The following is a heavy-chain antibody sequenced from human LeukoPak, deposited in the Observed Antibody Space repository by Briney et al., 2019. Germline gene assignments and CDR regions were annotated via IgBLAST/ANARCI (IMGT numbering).Heavy chain of an antibody. J-gene: IGHJ6*02. CDR2: VNPNSGGT. Sequence: ASVKVSCKTPGYTFTDLYIHWVRQAPGQGLEWMGRVNPNSGGTDYAQKFQGRVTMTRDTSIGTAYMELNRLRSDDTAVYFCARGEVVPAAISYYYYGVAVWGQGTTVTVSS. CDR1: GYTFTDLY. CDR3: ARGEVVPAAISYYYYGVAV. D-gene: IGHD2-2*02. V-gene: IGHV1-2*06.